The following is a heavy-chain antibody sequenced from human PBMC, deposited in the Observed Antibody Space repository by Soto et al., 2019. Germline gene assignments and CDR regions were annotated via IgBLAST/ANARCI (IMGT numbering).Heavy chain of an antibody. CDR3: ASGDGDPSSGGDC. J-gene: IGHJ4*02. Sequence: QVQLVQSGAEEKKPGASMTVSCKASGYTFTRHSIHWVRQAPGQRLEWMGWINAGNGKTKYSQKFQGRVTMTRDTSASIAYMELSSLRSEDTAVYYCASGDGDPSSGGDCWGQGTLVTVSS. CDR1: GYTFTRHS. V-gene: IGHV1-3*05. CDR2: INAGNGKT. D-gene: IGHD3-22*01.